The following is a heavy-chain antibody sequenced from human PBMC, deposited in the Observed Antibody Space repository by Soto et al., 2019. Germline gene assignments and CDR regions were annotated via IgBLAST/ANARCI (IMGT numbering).Heavy chain of an antibody. Sequence: ASVKVSCKASGYTFTSYGISWVRQAPGQGLEWMGWISAYNGNTNYAQKLQGRVTMTTDTSTSTAYMELRSLRSDDTAVYYCARDRSCIVVRGSYPIDYWGQGTLVTVSA. J-gene: IGHJ4*02. V-gene: IGHV1-18*01. CDR3: ARDRSCIVVRGSYPIDY. CDR1: GYTFTSYG. D-gene: IGHD1-26*01. CDR2: ISAYNGNT.